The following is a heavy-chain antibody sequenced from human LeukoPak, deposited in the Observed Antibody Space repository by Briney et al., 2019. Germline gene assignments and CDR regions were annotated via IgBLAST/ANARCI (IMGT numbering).Heavy chain of an antibody. CDR2: IWYDGSNK. J-gene: IGHJ4*02. CDR3: VKDSVAATHLDH. D-gene: IGHD2-15*01. CDR1: GFTFRSHG. Sequence: PGGSLRLSCAASGFTFRSHGLHGVRQAPGKGLEGVAVIWYDGSNKYYADSVKGRFTISRDNSKNTLYLQMNSLRAEDTAVYYCVKDSVAATHLDHWGQGTLVTVSS. V-gene: IGHV3-33*06.